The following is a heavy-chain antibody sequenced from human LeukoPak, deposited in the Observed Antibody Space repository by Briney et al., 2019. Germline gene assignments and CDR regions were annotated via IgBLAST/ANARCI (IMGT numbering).Heavy chain of an antibody. D-gene: IGHD2-2*01. CDR3: TRAPHPRCSSSGCYLDY. J-gene: IGHJ4*02. V-gene: IGHV3-49*04. Sequence: GRSLSLSCSTSGFTFGDYAMSWVRPAPGKGLEWVGFIQAKAYGGATKYAASVNGRFSISRDDSQSIANLQMNDLKTEDTAVYYCTRAPHPRCSSSGCYLDYWGQGTLVTVSS. CDR2: IQAKAYGGAT. CDR1: GFTFGDYA.